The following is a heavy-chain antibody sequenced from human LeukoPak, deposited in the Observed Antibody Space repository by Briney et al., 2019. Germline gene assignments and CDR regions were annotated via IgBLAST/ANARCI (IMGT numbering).Heavy chain of an antibody. D-gene: IGHD1-26*01. CDR1: GFTFSNYA. V-gene: IGHV3-23*01. Sequence: PGRSLRLSCAASGFTFSNYAMSWVRQAPGKGLEWVSGITDSGGSTYYADSVKGRFTISRDNSKNTLYLQMNSLRAEDTAVYYCLKGGWGDVWGQGTTVTVSS. J-gene: IGHJ6*02. CDR2: ITDSGGST. CDR3: LKGGWGDV.